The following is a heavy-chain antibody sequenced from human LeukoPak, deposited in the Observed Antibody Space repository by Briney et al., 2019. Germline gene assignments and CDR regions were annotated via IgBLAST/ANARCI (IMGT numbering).Heavy chain of an antibody. V-gene: IGHV3-30*03. Sequence: GGSLRLSCAASGFSFSSYGMHWVRQAPGKGLEWVAVISYDGSSKYYADSVKGRFTISRDNSKNTLYLQMNSLRAEDTAVYYCARGTLNIPGQQGAFDYWGQGTLVTVSS. CDR3: ARGTLNIPGQQGAFDY. CDR1: GFSFSSYG. CDR2: ISYDGSSK. D-gene: IGHD1-14*01. J-gene: IGHJ4*02.